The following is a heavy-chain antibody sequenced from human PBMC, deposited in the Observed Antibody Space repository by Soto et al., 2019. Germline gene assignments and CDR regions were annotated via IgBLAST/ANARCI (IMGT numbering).Heavy chain of an antibody. CDR1: GFTFSTYA. CDR3: AKRGIASGDPIDY. D-gene: IGHD6-13*01. J-gene: IGHJ4*02. Sequence: GGSLRLSCAASGFTFSTYAMTWVRQAPGKGLEWVSSISGSGYTYYAESVKGRFTISRDNSKNTLYLQMNSLRAEDTAMYYCAKRGIASGDPIDYWGQGTLVTVSS. CDR2: ISGSGYT. V-gene: IGHV3-23*01.